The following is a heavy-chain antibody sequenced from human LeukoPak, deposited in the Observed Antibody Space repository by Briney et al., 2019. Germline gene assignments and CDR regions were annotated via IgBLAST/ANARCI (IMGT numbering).Heavy chain of an antibody. V-gene: IGHV4-31*03. CDR3: ARAASGGLLGDS. Sequence: ASQTLSLTCTVSGGSISSGGYYWSWIRQHPGKGLEWIGYIYYSGSTYYNPSLKSRVTISVDTSKNQFSLRLSAVTAADTAVYYCARAASGGLLGDSWGQGTLVTVSS. D-gene: IGHD3-16*02. CDR1: GGSISSGGYY. J-gene: IGHJ4*02. CDR2: IYYSGST.